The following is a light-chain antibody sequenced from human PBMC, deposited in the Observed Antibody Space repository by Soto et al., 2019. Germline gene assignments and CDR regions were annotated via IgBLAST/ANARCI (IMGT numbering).Light chain of an antibody. Sequence: DIQMTQSPSTLSASVGDRVTITCRASQVISSWLAWYQQKPGKAPKLLIYQASNLESGVPSRFSGSGSGTEFTLTISSLQPDDFATYYCQHYNSYRWTFGQGTKVDI. CDR2: QAS. J-gene: IGKJ1*01. CDR1: QVISSW. V-gene: IGKV1-5*03. CDR3: QHYNSYRWT.